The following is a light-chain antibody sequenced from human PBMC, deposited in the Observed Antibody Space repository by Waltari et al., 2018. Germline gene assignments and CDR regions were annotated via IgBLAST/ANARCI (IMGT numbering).Light chain of an antibody. CDR3: SSYTISSTVI. CDR2: EVS. J-gene: IGLJ2*01. Sequence: QSALTQPASVSGSPGQSITISCTGTSSDVGGYNYVSWYQQHPGKAPKLMIYEVSNRPSGVSNRCSGSKSGNTASLTISGLQAEDEADYYCSSYTISSTVIFGGGTKVTVL. V-gene: IGLV2-14*01. CDR1: SSDVGGYNY.